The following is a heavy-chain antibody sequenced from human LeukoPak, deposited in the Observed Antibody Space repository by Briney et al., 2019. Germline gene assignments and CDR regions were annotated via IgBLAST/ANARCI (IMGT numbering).Heavy chain of an antibody. D-gene: IGHD3-16*01. J-gene: IGHJ4*02. CDR1: GDTLSQLT. V-gene: IGHV1-24*01. CDR2: FDPEYGET. Sequence: ASVKVSCKISGDTLSQLTIHWVRQAPGEGLEKMGRFDPEYGETVFAQTSQGRVTMTGDTSTNTAYMELSSLRSEDTAVYYCATGIMIPAGFDYWGQGTLVTVSS. CDR3: ATGIMIPAGFDY.